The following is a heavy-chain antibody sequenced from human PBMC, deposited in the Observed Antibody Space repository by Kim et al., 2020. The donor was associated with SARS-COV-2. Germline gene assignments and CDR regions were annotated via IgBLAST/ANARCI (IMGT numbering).Heavy chain of an antibody. J-gene: IGHJ6*02. D-gene: IGHD2-21*02. CDR3: AREGYGGGDCSLPDYGMDV. V-gene: IGHV4-59*13. CDR1: GGSISSYY. CDR2: IYYSGST. Sequence: SETLSLTCTVSGGSISSYYWSWIRQPPGKGLEWIGYIYYSGSTNYNPSLKNRVTISVDTSKNQFSLKLSSVTAADTAVYYCAREGYGGGDCSLPDYGMDVWGQGTTVTVSS.